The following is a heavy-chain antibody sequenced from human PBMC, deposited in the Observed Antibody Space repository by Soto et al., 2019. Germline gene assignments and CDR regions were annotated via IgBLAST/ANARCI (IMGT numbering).Heavy chain of an antibody. CDR3: ARTGDIAAAFHGMDV. Sequence: QVQLVESGGGVVQPGRSLRLSCAASGFTFSSYAMHWVRQAPGKGLEWVAVISYDGSNKYYADSVKGRFTISRDNSKNALYLKMNSLRAEDTAVYYWARTGDIAAAFHGMDVWGQGTTVTVSS. CDR2: ISYDGSNK. V-gene: IGHV3-30-3*01. J-gene: IGHJ6*02. D-gene: IGHD6-13*01. CDR1: GFTFSSYA.